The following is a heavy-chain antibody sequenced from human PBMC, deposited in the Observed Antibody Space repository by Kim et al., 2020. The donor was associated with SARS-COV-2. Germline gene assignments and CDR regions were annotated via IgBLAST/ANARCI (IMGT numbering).Heavy chain of an antibody. Sequence: SETLSLTCSVSGGSMNNYYWSWIRQPPGKRLEWIGHIYYTGSTDYHPSLKSRVTISVDTSRRFFSLKLRSVTGDDTGVYFCARRTAHCSSTNCYPYLDY. V-gene: IGHV4-59*08. CDR2: IYYTGST. J-gene: IGHJ4*01. CDR1: GGSMNNYY. CDR3: ARRTAHCSSTNCYPYLDY. D-gene: IGHD2-2*01.